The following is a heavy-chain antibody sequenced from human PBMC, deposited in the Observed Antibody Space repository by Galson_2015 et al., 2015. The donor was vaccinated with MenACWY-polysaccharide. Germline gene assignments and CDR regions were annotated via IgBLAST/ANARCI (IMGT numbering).Heavy chain of an antibody. D-gene: IGHD3-10*01. CDR1: GFRINPYY. J-gene: IGHJ3*02. CDR3: AKDTGPGEYAYSWGTFDI. Sequence: SLRLSCAASGFRINPYYMSWVRQAPGKGLEWVSGVSASGGSTGYTDSAKGRFTMSRDNSKRSLYLQMNSLRAEDTAVYYCAKDTGPGEYAYSWGTFDIWGRGTMVTVSS. CDR2: VSASGGST. V-gene: IGHV3-23*01.